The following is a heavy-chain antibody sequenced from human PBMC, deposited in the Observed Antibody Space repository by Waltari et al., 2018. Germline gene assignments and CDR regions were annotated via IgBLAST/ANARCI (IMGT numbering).Heavy chain of an antibody. J-gene: IGHJ6*02. V-gene: IGHV4-61*02. CDR3: ARDEARYYDIMTGGGYYGLDV. CDR1: GGSISSGSVY. Sequence: QVQLQESGPGLGRPSQTLSLTCTVSGGSISSGSVYWTWIRQPAGKGLEWVGHIFTSGSTKYNPSLKSRVSVSLDTSENQFSLRLSSVTAADTAVYYCARDEARYYDIMTGGGYYGLDVWGQGTTVTVSS. CDR2: IFTSGST. D-gene: IGHD3-9*01.